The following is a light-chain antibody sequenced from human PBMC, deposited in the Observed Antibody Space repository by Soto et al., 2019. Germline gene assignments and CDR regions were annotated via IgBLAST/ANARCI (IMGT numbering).Light chain of an antibody. CDR1: SSNIGNNA. CDR3: AAWDDSLNVLV. J-gene: IGLJ3*02. Sequence: QLVLTQPPSVSEAPRQRVTISCSGSSSNIGNNAVNWYQQLPGKAPKLLIYYDDLLPSGVSDRFSGSKSGTSASLAISGLQSEDEADYYCAAWDDSLNVLVFGGGTKLTVL. CDR2: YDD. V-gene: IGLV1-36*01.